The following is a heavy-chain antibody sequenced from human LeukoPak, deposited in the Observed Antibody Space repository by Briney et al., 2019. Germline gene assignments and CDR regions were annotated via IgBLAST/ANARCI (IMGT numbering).Heavy chain of an antibody. Sequence: GASVKVSCKASGYTFTSYGISWVRQAPGQGLEWMGWIGAYNGNTNYAQKLQGRVTMTTDTSTSTAYMEPRSLRSDDTAVYYCARDPDGLYSSGWYEPNWFDPWGQGTLVTVSS. D-gene: IGHD6-19*01. CDR2: IGAYNGNT. V-gene: IGHV1-18*01. CDR3: ARDPDGLYSSGWYEPNWFDP. J-gene: IGHJ5*02. CDR1: GYTFTSYG.